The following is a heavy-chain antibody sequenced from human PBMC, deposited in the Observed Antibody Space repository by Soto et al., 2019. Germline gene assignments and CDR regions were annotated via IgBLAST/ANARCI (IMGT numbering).Heavy chain of an antibody. CDR1: VCTFRNYA. D-gene: IGHD2-21*01. CDR3: TRIMWSPSRDALEI. V-gene: IGHV3-23*01. CDR2: IGTSGTPT. J-gene: IGHJ3*02. Sequence: PVGSLRLSCISSVCTFRNYAMACVRHSPGEDLEWVSAIGTSGTPTLYADSVKSRFSISRDDSRNTVSLQMNSLGVEDTATYYCTRIMWSPSRDALEIWGQGTTVIVS.